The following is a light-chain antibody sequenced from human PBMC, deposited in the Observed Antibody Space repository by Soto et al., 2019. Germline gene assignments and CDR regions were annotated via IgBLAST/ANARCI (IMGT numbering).Light chain of an antibody. J-gene: IGKJ4*01. CDR1: QSISIH. CDR2: DAS. CDR3: QQRSNWPLT. V-gene: IGKV3-11*01. Sequence: EIVMTQSPATLSVSPGERATLSCGASQSISIHLAWYQQKPGQAPRLLIYDASNRATGIPARFSGSGSGTDFTLTISSLEPEDFAVYYCQQRSNWPLTFGGGTKVDIK.